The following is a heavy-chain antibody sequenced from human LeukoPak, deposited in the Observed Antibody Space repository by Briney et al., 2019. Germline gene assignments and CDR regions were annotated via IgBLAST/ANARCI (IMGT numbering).Heavy chain of an antibody. CDR3: ARGYCSGGSCYRGSNWFDP. V-gene: IGHV4-59*01. CDR2: ISYSGST. J-gene: IGHJ5*02. D-gene: IGHD2-15*01. Sequence: TSETLSLTCTVSGGSISSYYWNWIRQPPGKGLEWIGYISYSGSTNYNPSLKSRVTISVDTSKNQFSLKLSSVTAADTAEYYCARGYCSGGSCYRGSNWFDPWGQGTLVTVSS. CDR1: GGSISSYY.